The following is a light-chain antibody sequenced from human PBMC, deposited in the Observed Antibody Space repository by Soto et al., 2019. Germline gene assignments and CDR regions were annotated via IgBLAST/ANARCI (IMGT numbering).Light chain of an antibody. CDR2: AAS. V-gene: IGKV3-15*01. CDR1: QSVSSN. J-gene: IGKJ1*01. Sequence: EIVMTQSPATLSVSPGDRATLSCRASQSVSSNLAWYQQKPGQAPRLLIYAASTRATGIPARFSGSGSGTEFTLTISSMQSEDFAVYYCHQYNNWPPGTFGQGTKVEIK. CDR3: HQYNNWPPGT.